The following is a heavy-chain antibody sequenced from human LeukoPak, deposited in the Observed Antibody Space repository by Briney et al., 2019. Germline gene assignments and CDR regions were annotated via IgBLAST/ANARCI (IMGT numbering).Heavy chain of an antibody. J-gene: IGHJ3*02. CDR3: ARQEIAVAGRGAFDI. Sequence: SETLSLTCAVYGGSFSGYYWSWIRQPPGKGLEWIGSIYYSGSTYYNPSLKSRVTISVDTSKNQFSLKLSSVTAADTAVYYCARQEIAVAGRGAFDIWGQGTMVTVSS. V-gene: IGHV4-34*01. D-gene: IGHD6-19*01. CDR1: GGSFSGYY. CDR2: IYYSGST.